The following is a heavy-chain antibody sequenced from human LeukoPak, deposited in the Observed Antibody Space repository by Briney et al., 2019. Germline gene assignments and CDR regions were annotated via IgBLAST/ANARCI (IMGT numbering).Heavy chain of an antibody. D-gene: IGHD3-3*01. V-gene: IGHV3-30-3*01. CDR1: GFTFSSYA. CDR2: ISYDGSNK. CDR3: ARGVFGITIFGVVEFDY. Sequence: GGSLRLSCAASGFTFSSYAMHWVRQAPGKGLEWVAVISYDGSNKYCADSVKGRFTISRDNSKNTLYLQMNSLRAEDTAVCYCARGVFGITIFGVVEFDYWGQGTLVTVSS. J-gene: IGHJ4*02.